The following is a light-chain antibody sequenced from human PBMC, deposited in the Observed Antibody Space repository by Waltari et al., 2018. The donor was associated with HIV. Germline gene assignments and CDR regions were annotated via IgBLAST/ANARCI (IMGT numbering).Light chain of an antibody. CDR1: GSHIGGHE. Sequence: QSVLTQPPSVSAAPGPTVTISCSGRGSHIGGHEVSWYQQLPGTAPKLLIYDNNKRSSGIPDRFSGSKSGTSATLGITGLQTGDEADYYCGTWDSSLSAVFGGGTKVTV. V-gene: IGLV1-51*01. J-gene: IGLJ3*02. CDR2: DNN. CDR3: GTWDSSLSAV.